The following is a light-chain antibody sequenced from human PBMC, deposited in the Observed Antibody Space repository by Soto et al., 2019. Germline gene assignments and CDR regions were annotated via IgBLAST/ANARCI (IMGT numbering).Light chain of an antibody. CDR1: SSNIGSNY. V-gene: IGLV1-47*01. CDR2: RNN. J-gene: IGLJ2*01. CDR3: AAWEDSLSGPV. Sequence: QSVLTQPPSASGTPGQRVTISCSGSSSNIGSNYVYWYQQLPGTAPQLLIYRNNQPPSGVPDRFSGSKSGTSAALAISGLRSEDEADYYCAAWEDSLSGPVFGGGTKLPVL.